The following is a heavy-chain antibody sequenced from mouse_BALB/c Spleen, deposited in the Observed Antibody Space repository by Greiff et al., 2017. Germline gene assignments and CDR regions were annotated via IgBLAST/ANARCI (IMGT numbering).Heavy chain of an antibody. D-gene: IGHD4-1*01. J-gene: IGHJ2*01. V-gene: IGHV5-12-1*01. Sequence: EVKLVESGGGLVKPGGSLKLSCAASGFAFSSYDMSWVRQTPEKRLEWVAYISSGGGSTYYPDTVKGRFTISRDNAKNTLYLQMSSLKSEDTAMYYCARHLGDYFDYWGQGTTLTVSS. CDR3: ARHLGDYFDY. CDR1: GFAFSSYD. CDR2: ISSGGGST.